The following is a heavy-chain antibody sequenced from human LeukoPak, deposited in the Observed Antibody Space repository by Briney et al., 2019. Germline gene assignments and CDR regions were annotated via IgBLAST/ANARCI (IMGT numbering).Heavy chain of an antibody. CDR2: INGDGSHS. J-gene: IGHJ4*02. CDR1: GFSFSNYW. V-gene: IGHV3-7*03. Sequence: GGSLRLPCAASGFSFSNYWMTWVRQAPGKGLERVADINGDGSHSYCVDSVKGRFTLSRDNAKNSLFLQMNSLRAEDTAVYYCVKNSGWYCLDYWGQGTLVTVSS. D-gene: IGHD6-13*01. CDR3: VKNSGWYCLDY.